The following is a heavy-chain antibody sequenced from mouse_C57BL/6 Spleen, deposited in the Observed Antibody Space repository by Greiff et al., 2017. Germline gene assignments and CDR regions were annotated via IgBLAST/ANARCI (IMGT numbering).Heavy chain of an antibody. CDR1: GYTFTSYW. D-gene: IGHD1-1*01. V-gene: IGHV1-64*01. CDR3: ARYYGTPWYFDV. Sequence: QVQLQQPGAELVKPGASVKLSCKASGYTFTSYWMHWVKQRPGQGLEWIGMIHPNSGSTNYNEKFKSKATLTVDKSSSTAYMQLSSLTSEDSAVYYCARYYGTPWYFDVWGTGTTVTVSS. CDR2: IHPNSGST. J-gene: IGHJ1*03.